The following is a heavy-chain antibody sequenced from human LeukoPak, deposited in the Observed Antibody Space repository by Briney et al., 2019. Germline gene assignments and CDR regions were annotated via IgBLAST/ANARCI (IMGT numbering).Heavy chain of an antibody. V-gene: IGHV3-23*01. CDR2: ISGTGGST. J-gene: IGHJ4*02. CDR1: GFTFSSYA. CDR3: AKDHWNDFWKNDSDC. D-gene: IGHD3-3*01. Sequence: GGSLRLSCAASGFTFSSYAMNWVRQAPGKGLEWVSVISGTGGSTYSADSVKGRFTISRDNSKNTLYLQMNSLRAEDTAVYYCAKDHWNDFWKNDSDCWGQGTLVTVSS.